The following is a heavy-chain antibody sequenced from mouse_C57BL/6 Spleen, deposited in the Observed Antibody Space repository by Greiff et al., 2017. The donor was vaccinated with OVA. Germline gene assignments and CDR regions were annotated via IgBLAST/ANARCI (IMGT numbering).Heavy chain of an antibody. D-gene: IGHD1-1*01. J-gene: IGHJ4*01. CDR3: ARSKDCYGSCSAMDY. CDR2: ISDSGST. V-gene: IGHV3-1*01. CDR1: GYSITSGYD. Sequence: EVKLQESGPGMVKPSQSLSLTCTVTGYSITSGYDWHWIRHFPGNKLEWMGYISDSGSTNYNPSLKSRISITHDTSKNQFFLKLNSVTTEDTATYYCARSKDCYGSCSAMDYWGQGTSVTVSS.